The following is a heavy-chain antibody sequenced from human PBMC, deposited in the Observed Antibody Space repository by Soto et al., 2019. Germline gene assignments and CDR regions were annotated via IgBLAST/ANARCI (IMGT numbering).Heavy chain of an antibody. CDR3: AKDYGSGSYYRDGY. CDR1: GFTFSSYA. D-gene: IGHD3-10*01. Sequence: GGSLRLSCAASGFTFSSYAMHWVRQAPGKGLEWVAVISYDGSNKYYADSVKGRFTISRDNSKNTLYLQMNSLRAEDTAVYYCAKDYGSGSYYRDGYWGQGTLVTVSS. CDR2: ISYDGSNK. V-gene: IGHV3-30-3*01. J-gene: IGHJ4*02.